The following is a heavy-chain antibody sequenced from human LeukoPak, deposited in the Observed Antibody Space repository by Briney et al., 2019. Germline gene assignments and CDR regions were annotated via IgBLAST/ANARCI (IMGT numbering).Heavy chain of an antibody. D-gene: IGHD3-22*01. CDR1: GGSISSSSYY. J-gene: IGHJ4*02. CDR3: ARGSRSGYYDY. Sequence: SETLSLTCTVSGGSISSSSYYWSWIRQPPGKGLEWIGYIYHSGSTYYNPSLKSRVTISVDRSKNQFSLKLSSVTAADTAVYYCARGSRSGYYDYWGQGTLVTVSP. V-gene: IGHV4-30-2*01. CDR2: IYHSGST.